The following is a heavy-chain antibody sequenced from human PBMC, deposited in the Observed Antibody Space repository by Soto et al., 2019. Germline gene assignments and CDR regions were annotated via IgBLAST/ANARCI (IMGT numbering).Heavy chain of an antibody. V-gene: IGHV3-11*05. J-gene: IGHJ4*02. CDR2: ISGSGSYT. CDR1: GFTFSDYY. Sequence: GSLRLSCAASGFTFSDYYMNWIRQAPGKGLEWVSYISGSGSYTNYADSVKGRFTISRDNAKNSVNLQMNSLRAEDTAVFYCARGGYYDILTGSPGHFDYWGQGTLVTVSS. CDR3: ARGGYYDILTGSPGHFDY. D-gene: IGHD3-9*01.